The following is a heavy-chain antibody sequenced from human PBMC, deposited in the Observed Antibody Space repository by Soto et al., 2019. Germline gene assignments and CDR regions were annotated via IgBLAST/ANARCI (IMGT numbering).Heavy chain of an antibody. D-gene: IGHD2-15*01. CDR2: ISARGGNT. CDR1: GFTFSNYA. V-gene: IGHV3-23*01. J-gene: IGHJ4*02. Sequence: GGSLRLSCAASGFTFSNYAMSWVRQAPGKGLEWVSTISARGGNTYYAATVKRPLTIPRDNSRNTPYMHIARLRAEDSAVYSCVKAGCSGATCYLYYCDYWGQGALVTVSS. CDR3: VKAGCSGATCYLYYCDY.